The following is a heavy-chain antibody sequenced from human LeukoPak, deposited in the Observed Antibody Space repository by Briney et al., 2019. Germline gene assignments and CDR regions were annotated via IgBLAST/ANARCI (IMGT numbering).Heavy chain of an antibody. J-gene: IGHJ4*02. CDR3: XRERGRLVDY. CDR1: GDSITRGGYF. D-gene: IGHD3-9*01. CDR2: SYGSS. V-gene: IGHV4-31*03. Sequence: SETLSLTCTVSGDSITRGGYFWSWIRQQPGKGLEWIGYSYGSSNYNPSLKNRVTISVDTSQNQFSLRLTSVTAADTAVYYCXRERGRLVDYWGQGTLVTVSS.